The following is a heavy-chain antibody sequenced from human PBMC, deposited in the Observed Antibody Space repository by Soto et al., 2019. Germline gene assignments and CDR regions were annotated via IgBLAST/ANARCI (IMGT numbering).Heavy chain of an antibody. Sequence: SQTLSLTCAISWGSVSSNTATWNWVRQSPSRGLEWPGRTYYRSNWNFDYALSVKSRITINPDTSKNQFSLQLNSLTPEDTAVYYCAGELDIHHGLGYWGPGTSVTVSS. CDR1: WGSVSSNTAT. J-gene: IGHJ4*02. CDR3: AGELDIHHGLGY. V-gene: IGHV6-1*01. D-gene: IGHD6-19*01. CDR2: TYYRSNWNF.